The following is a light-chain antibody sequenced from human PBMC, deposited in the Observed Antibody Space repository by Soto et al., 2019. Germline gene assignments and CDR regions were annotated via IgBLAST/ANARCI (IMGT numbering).Light chain of an antibody. V-gene: IGKV3-20*01. Sequence: WYQQKPGQTPSLLVYGASSRATGIPDRFSGSGSGADFTLISSIQAPEYFAEYYCQQYGSSPLTFGGGTKVDIK. J-gene: IGKJ4*01. CDR3: QQYGSSPLT. CDR2: GAS.